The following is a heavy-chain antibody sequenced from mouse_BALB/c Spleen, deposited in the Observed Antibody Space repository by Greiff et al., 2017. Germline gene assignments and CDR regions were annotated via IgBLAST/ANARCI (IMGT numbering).Heavy chain of an antibody. J-gene: IGHJ4*01. CDR1: GFDFSRYW. CDR2: INPDSSTI. V-gene: IGHV4-1*02. D-gene: IGHD4-1*01. CDR3: ARPGWEGYAMDY. Sequence: EVKLLESGGGLVQPGGSLKLSCAASGFDFSRYWMSWVRQAPGKGLEWIGEINPDSSTINYTPSLKDKFIISRDNAKNTLYLQMSKVRSEDTALYYCARPGWEGYAMDYWGQGTSVTVSS.